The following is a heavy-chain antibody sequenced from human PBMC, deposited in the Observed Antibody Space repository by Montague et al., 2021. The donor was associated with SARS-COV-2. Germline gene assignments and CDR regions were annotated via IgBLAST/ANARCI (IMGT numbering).Heavy chain of an antibody. D-gene: IGHD3-10*01. CDR1: GASISTGIYY. Sequence: TLSLTCTVSGASISTGIYYWSWIRQPAGKGLEWIGRIRTTGHTDYNSSPESRVFMSVDTSTNQFSLSLTSVTAADTAVYFCARFGGGTLEFDLWGQGTLVTVSS. J-gene: IGHJ4*02. CDR3: ARFGGGTLEFDL. CDR2: IRTTGHT. V-gene: IGHV4-61*02.